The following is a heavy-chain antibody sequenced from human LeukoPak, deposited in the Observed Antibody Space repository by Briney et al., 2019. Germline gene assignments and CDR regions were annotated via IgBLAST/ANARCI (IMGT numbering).Heavy chain of an antibody. CDR2: IYTTGST. V-gene: IGHV4-4*07. CDR3: AKLDYIDAFDI. J-gene: IGHJ3*02. CDR1: GGSISSNY. D-gene: IGHD3/OR15-3a*01. Sequence: PSETLSLTCTVSGGSISSNYWSWIRQPAGKGLEWIGRIYTTGSTNYNPSLKGRVTMSVDTSKNQFSLKLSSVTAADTAVYYCAKLDYIDAFDIWGQGTMVTVSS.